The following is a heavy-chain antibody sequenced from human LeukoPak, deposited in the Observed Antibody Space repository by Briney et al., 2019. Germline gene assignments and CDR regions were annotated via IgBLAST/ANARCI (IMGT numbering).Heavy chain of an antibody. CDR2: ISWNSGSI. CDR1: GFTFDDYA. V-gene: IGHV3-9*01. CDR3: AKDIGAVAVGGPNWFDP. J-gene: IGHJ5*02. Sequence: PGRSLRLSCAASGFTFDDYAMHWVRQAPGKGLEWVSGISWNSGSIGYADSVKGRFTISRDNAKNSLYLQMNSLRAEDTALYYCAKDIGAVAVGGPNWFDPWGQGTLVTVSS. D-gene: IGHD6-19*01.